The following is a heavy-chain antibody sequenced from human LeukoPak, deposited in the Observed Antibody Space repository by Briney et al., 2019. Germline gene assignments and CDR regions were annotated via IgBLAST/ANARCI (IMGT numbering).Heavy chain of an antibody. D-gene: IGHD6-6*01. CDR2: ISWNSGNT. V-gene: IGHV3-9*01. CDR1: RFTFDGYA. CDR3: AKSGTYSSSSGYIDS. J-gene: IGHJ4*02. Sequence: PGGSLRLSCAASRFTFDGYAMHWVRQAPGKGLEWVSSISWNSGNTDYAASVKGRFTISRDNAKKSLHLQMNSLRAEDTALYDCAKSGTYSSSSGYIDSWGQGTLVTVSS.